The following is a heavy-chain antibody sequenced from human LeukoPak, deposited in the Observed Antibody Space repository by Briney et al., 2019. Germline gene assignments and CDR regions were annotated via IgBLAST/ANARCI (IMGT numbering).Heavy chain of an antibody. CDR3: AREYSSSGEAFDI. V-gene: IGHV4-59*11. D-gene: IGHD6-6*01. J-gene: IGHJ3*02. CDR2: IYYSGST. CDR1: GGSTSSHY. Sequence: SETLSLTCTVSGGSTSSHYWSWIRQPPGKGLEWIGYIYYSGSTNYNPSLKSRVTISVDTSKNQFSLKLSSVTAADTAVYYCAREYSSSGEAFDIWGQGTIVTVSS.